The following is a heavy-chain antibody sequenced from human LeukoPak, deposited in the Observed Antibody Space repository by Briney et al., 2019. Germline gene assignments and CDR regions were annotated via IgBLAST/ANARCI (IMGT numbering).Heavy chain of an antibody. Sequence: GGSLRLSCAASGFTFSSYEMNWVRQVPGKGLEWVSYISSSGSTIYYADSVKGRFTISRDNSKNTLYLQMNSLRAEDTAVYYCAKGGIVLMFDYWGQGTLVTVSS. CDR2: ISSSGSTI. D-gene: IGHD2-8*01. V-gene: IGHV3-48*03. J-gene: IGHJ4*02. CDR1: GFTFSSYE. CDR3: AKGGIVLMFDY.